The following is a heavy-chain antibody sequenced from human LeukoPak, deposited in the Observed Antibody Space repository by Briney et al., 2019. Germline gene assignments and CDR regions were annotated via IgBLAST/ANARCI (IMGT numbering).Heavy chain of an antibody. CDR1: GGSFSGYY. V-gene: IGHV4-34*01. D-gene: IGHD3-22*01. CDR3: ASYSYYYDSSGYFDY. J-gene: IGHJ4*02. Sequence: PSETLSLTCAVYGGSFSGYYWSWIRQPPGKGLEWIGEINHSGSTNYNPSLKSRVTISVDTSKNQFSLKLSSVTAADTAVYYCASYSYYYDSSGYFDYWGQGTLVTVSS. CDR2: INHSGST.